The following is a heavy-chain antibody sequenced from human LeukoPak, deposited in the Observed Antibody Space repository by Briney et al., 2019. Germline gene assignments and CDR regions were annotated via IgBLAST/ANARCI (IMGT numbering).Heavy chain of an antibody. D-gene: IGHD1-14*01. J-gene: IGHJ4*02. Sequence: SQTLSLTCAISGDNVSSNSAAWNWIRQSPSRGLEWLGRTYYRSKWYDDYAVSVRSRITINPDTSKSQFSLQLNSVTPEDTAVYYCARGASITTAGQYYFDSWGQGTLVTVSS. CDR1: GDNVSSNSAA. CDR3: ARGASITTAGQYYFDS. V-gene: IGHV6-1*01. CDR2: TYYRSKWYD.